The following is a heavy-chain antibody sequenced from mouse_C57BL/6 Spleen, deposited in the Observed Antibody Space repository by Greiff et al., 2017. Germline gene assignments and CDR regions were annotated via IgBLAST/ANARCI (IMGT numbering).Heavy chain of an antibody. J-gene: IGHJ4*01. D-gene: IGHD1-1*01. CDR2: ILPGSGST. CDR1: GYTFTGYW. CDR3: ARPDYYRSIQYYYAMDY. V-gene: IGHV1-9*01. Sequence: QVQLQQSGAELMKPGASVKLSCKATGYTFTGYWIEWVKQRPGHGLEWIGEILPGSGSTNYNEKFKGKATFTAATSSNTAYMQLSSLTTEDSAIYYCARPDYYRSIQYYYAMDYWGQGTSVTVSS.